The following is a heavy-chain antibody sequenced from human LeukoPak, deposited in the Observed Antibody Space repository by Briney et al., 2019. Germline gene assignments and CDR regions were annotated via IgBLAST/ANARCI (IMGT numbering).Heavy chain of an antibody. CDR3: ARDLGSGWQRNFDY. Sequence: ASVKVSCKASGYTFTNYGISWVRQAPGQGVEWMGWISAYNGNTNYAQKLQGRVTMTTDTSTNTAYMELRSLRSDDTAVYYCARDLGSGWQRNFDYWGQGTLVTVSS. CDR2: ISAYNGNT. D-gene: IGHD6-19*01. CDR1: GYTFTNYG. V-gene: IGHV1-18*01. J-gene: IGHJ4*02.